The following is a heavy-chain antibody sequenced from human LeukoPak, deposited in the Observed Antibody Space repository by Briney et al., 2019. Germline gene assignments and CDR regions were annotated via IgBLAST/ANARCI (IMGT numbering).Heavy chain of an antibody. CDR2: IYYSGST. J-gene: IGHJ4*02. CDR3: ARLGLDSSRDY. CDR1: GGSISGYY. D-gene: IGHD6-6*01. Sequence: PSETLSLTCTVSGGSISGYYWSWIRQPPGKGLEWIGHIYYSGSTNYNPSLKSRVTISLDTSKNQFSLKLSSVTAADTAVYYCARLGLDSSRDYWGQGTLVTVSS. V-gene: IGHV4-59*08.